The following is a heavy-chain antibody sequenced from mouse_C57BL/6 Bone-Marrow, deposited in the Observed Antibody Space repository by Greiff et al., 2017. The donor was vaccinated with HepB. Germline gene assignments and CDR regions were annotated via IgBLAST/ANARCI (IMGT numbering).Heavy chain of an antibody. CDR1: GYTFTSYW. V-gene: IGHV1-69*01. Sequence: QVQLQQSGAELVMPGASVKLSCKASGYTFTSYWMHWVKQRPGQGLEWIGEIDPSDSYTNYNQKFKGKSTLTVDKSSSTAYMQPSSLTSEDSAVYYCARTSFHYYGSSYLYYFDYWGQGTTLTVSS. D-gene: IGHD1-1*01. CDR2: IDPSDSYT. J-gene: IGHJ2*01. CDR3: ARTSFHYYGSSYLYYFDY.